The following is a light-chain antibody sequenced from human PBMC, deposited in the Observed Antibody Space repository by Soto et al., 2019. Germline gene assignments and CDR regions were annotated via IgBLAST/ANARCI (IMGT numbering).Light chain of an antibody. J-gene: IGLJ3*02. Sequence: QPVLTQSSSASASLGSSVKLTCTLSSGHSSYIIAWHQQQPGKAPRYLMKLEGSGSYNKGSGVPDRFSGSSPGADRYLTISNLQFEYEADYSCETWDSNTHTVFGGGTKLTV. V-gene: IGLV4-60*02. CDR3: ETWDSNTHTV. CDR2: LEGSGSY. CDR1: SGHSSYI.